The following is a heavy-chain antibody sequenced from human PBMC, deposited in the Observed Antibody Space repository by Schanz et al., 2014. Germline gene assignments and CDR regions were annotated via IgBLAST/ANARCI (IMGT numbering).Heavy chain of an antibody. CDR2: IIPIVGTI. J-gene: IGHJ4*02. CDR1: GGTFNNYA. D-gene: IGHD2-21*01. CDR3: ARDTRHIFFY. Sequence: QVQLVQSEAEVKKPGASVKVSCKASGGTFNNYAVSWVRQAPGQGLEWMGRIIPIVGTIKFAQKFHDRLRITADKSTGTAYMELSYLTSEDTAVYYCARDTRHIFFYWGQGTLVTVSS. V-gene: IGHV1-69*04.